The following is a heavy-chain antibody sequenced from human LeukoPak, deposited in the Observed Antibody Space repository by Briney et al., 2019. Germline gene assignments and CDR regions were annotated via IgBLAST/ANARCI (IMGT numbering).Heavy chain of an antibody. CDR3: ARLVYAIHGYYYYYMDV. CDR1: GYSISSGYY. D-gene: IGHD2-8*01. CDR2: INHSGST. V-gene: IGHV4-38-2*02. Sequence: SETLSLTCTVSGYSISSGYYWSWIRQPPGKGLEWIGEINHSGSTNYNPSLKSRVTISVDTSKNQFSLKLSSVTAADTAVYYCARLVYAIHGYYYYYMDVWGKGTTVTVSS. J-gene: IGHJ6*03.